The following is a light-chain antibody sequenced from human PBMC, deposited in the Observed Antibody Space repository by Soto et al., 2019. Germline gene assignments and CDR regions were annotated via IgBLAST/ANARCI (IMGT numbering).Light chain of an antibody. V-gene: IGLV8-61*01. Sequence: QAVVTQEPSFSVSPGRTVTLTCGLSSGSVSTSYYPSWYQQTPGQAPRTLIYSTNTRSSGVPDRFSGSILGNKAALTITGAQADDESDYYWVPYMGSGIWVFGGGTKVTVL. J-gene: IGLJ3*02. CDR3: VPYMGSGIWV. CDR2: STN. CDR1: SGSVSTSYY.